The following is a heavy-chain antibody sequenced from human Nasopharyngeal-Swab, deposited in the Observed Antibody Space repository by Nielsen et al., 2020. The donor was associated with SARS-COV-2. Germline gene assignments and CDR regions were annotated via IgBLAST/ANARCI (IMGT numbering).Heavy chain of an antibody. CDR1: GGTFSSYG. J-gene: IGHJ4*02. Sequence: SVKVSCKASGGTFSSYGISWVRQAPGQGLEWMGRIILILGITNYPQKFQGRVTITADKSTGTAYMELSSLRSEDTAVYYCAREVGYSGSYFDYWGQGTLVTVSS. V-gene: IGHV1-69*04. D-gene: IGHD1-26*01. CDR2: IILILGIT. CDR3: AREVGYSGSYFDY.